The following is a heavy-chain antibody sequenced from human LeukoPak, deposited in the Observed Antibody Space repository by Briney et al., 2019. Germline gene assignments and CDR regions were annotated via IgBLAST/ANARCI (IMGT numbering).Heavy chain of an antibody. D-gene: IGHD3-22*01. CDR3: ARGLWPNIVVVITTGNWFDP. CDR2: MNPSSGNT. Sequence: ASVKVSCKASGYTFTSYDINWVRQATGQGLEWMGWMNPSSGNTGYAQKFQGRVTMTRNTSISTAYMELSSLRSEDTAVYYCARGLWPNIVVVITTGNWFDPWGQGTLVTVSS. V-gene: IGHV1-8*01. CDR1: GYTFTSYD. J-gene: IGHJ5*02.